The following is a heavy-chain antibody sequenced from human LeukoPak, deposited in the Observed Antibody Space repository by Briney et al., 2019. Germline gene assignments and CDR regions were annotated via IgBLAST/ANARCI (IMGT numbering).Heavy chain of an antibody. D-gene: IGHD6-13*01. CDR1: GFTFSSYT. CDR2: ISSSSSYI. CDR3: ARDSGNYFDY. J-gene: IGHJ4*02. V-gene: IGHV3-21*01. Sequence: PGGSLRLSCAVSGFTFSSYTINWVRQAPGKGLELVSSISSSSSYISYADSGKGRFTISRDNAKNSLSLQMNSLRAEDTAVYYCARDSGNYFDYWGQGTLVTVSS.